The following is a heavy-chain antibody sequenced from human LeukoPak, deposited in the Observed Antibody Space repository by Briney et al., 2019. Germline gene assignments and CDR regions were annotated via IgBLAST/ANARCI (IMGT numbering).Heavy chain of an antibody. CDR3: ARDSGGDGDTIFGRYGMDV. V-gene: IGHV1-18*01. D-gene: IGHD3-3*01. Sequence: GASVKVSCKASGYTFTSYGISWVRQAPGQGLEWMGWISAYNGNTSYAQKLQGRVTMTTDTSTSTAYMELRSLRSDDTAVYYCARDSGGDGDTIFGRYGMDVWGQGTTVTVSS. CDR2: ISAYNGNT. CDR1: GYTFTSYG. J-gene: IGHJ6*02.